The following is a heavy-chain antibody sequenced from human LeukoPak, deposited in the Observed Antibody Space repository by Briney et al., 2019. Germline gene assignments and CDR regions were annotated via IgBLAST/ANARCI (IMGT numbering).Heavy chain of an antibody. CDR3: ARDPRDGSSEYYFDY. V-gene: IGHV3-48*01. Sequence: GGSLRLSCAASGFTFSSYSMNWVRQAPGKGLEWVSYISSSSSTIYYADSVKGRFTISRDNAKNSLYLQMNSLRGEDTGVYYCARDPRDGSSEYYFDYWGQGTLVTVSS. CDR1: GFTFSSYS. D-gene: IGHD1-26*01. CDR2: ISSSSSTI. J-gene: IGHJ4*02.